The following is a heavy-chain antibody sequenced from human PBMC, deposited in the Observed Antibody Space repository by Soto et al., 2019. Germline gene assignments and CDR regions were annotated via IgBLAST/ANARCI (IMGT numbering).Heavy chain of an antibody. CDR2: IYYSGST. J-gene: IGHJ4*02. Sequence: QVQLQESGPGLVKPSETLSLTCTVSGGSISSYYWSWIRQPPGKGLEWIGYIYYSGSTNYNPSLKGRVTISVDTSKNQFSLKLSSVTAADTAVYYCARGREYYDYVWGSYRSQIFDYWGQGTLVTVSS. V-gene: IGHV4-59*01. D-gene: IGHD3-16*02. CDR1: GGSISSYY. CDR3: ARGREYYDYVWGSYRSQIFDY.